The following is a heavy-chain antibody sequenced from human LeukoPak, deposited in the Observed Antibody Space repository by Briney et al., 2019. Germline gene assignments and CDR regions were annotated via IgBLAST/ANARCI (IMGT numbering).Heavy chain of an antibody. D-gene: IGHD6-19*01. CDR1: GFTVSSNS. CDR3: ARDLGGSGWFLGTSDY. Sequence: PGGSLRLSCTVSGFTVSSNSMSWVRQAPGKGLEWVSFIYSDNTHYPDSVKGRFTISRDNSKNTLYLQMNSLRAEDTAVYYCARDLGGSGWFLGTSDYWGQGTLVTVSS. V-gene: IGHV3-53*01. J-gene: IGHJ4*02. CDR2: IYSDNT.